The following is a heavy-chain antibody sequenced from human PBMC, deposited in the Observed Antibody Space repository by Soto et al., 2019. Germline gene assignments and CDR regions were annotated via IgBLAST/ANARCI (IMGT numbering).Heavy chain of an antibody. CDR3: AKDQTRCSSTSCYARGDAFDI. D-gene: IGHD2-2*01. Sequence: GGSLRLSCAASGFTFSSYAMSWVRQAPGKGLEWVSAISGSGGSTYYADSVKGRFTISRDNSKNTLYLQMNSLRAEDTAVYYCAKDQTRCSSTSCYARGDAFDIWGQGTMVTVSS. CDR2: ISGSGGST. CDR1: GFTFSSYA. V-gene: IGHV3-23*01. J-gene: IGHJ3*02.